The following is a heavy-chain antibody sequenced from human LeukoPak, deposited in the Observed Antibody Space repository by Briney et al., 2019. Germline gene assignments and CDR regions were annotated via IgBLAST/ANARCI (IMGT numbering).Heavy chain of an antibody. CDR2: IKQGGSEK. CDR3: ERDGWRAASGVHVFDT. D-gene: IGHD5-24*01. CDR1: GFIFSISW. Sequence: GGSLRLSCTASGFIFSISWMRWVRQAPGKGLEWVANIKQGGSEKKYVDSVKGRFTISRDNAKNALYQQMKSLSLEGTAMYYCERDGWRAASGVHVFDTWGQGTMVTVSS. V-gene: IGHV3-7*05. J-gene: IGHJ3*02.